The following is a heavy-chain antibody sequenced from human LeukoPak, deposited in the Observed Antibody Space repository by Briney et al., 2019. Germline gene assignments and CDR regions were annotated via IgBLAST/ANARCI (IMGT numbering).Heavy chain of an antibody. J-gene: IGHJ6*02. V-gene: IGHV1-2*02. CDR1: GYTFTGYY. CDR3: ARDPDGGYSGYEAGYYYYYGMDV. Sequence: ASVKVSCKASGYTFTGYYIHWVRQAPGQGLEWMGWINPNSGGTNYAQKFQGRVTMTRDTSISTAYMELSRLRSDDTAVYYCARDPDGGYSGYEAGYYYYYGMDVWGQGTTVTVSS. D-gene: IGHD5-12*01. CDR2: INPNSGGT.